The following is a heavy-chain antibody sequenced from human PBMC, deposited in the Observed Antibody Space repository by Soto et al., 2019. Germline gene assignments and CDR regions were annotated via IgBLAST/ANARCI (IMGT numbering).Heavy chain of an antibody. J-gene: IGHJ6*02. V-gene: IGHV3-30*03. Sequence: QVQLVESGGGVVQPGRSLRLSCAASGFTFSSYGMHWVHQAPGKGLEWVAVISYDGSNKYYADSVKGRFTISRDNSKNALYLQINSLEAEDTGVYYCYGGSGSAPPPQPYYYYGMDVWGQGTTVTVSS. CDR2: ISYDGSNK. CDR3: YGGSGSAPPPQPYYYYGMDV. D-gene: IGHD3-10*01. CDR1: GFTFSSYG.